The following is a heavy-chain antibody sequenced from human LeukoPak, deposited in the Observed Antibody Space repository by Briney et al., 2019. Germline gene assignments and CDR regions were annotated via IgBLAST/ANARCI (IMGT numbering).Heavy chain of an antibody. D-gene: IGHD2-2*02. V-gene: IGHV3-7*01. J-gene: IGHJ6*03. Sequence: GGSLRLSRAASGFTFSSYWMSWVRQAPGKGLEWVANIKQDGSEKYYVDSVKGRFTISRDNAKNSLYLQMNSLRAEDTAVYYCASRSCSSTSCYSRRDYYYYMDVWGKGTTVTVSS. CDR2: IKQDGSEK. CDR1: GFTFSSYW. CDR3: ASRSCSSTSCYSRRDYYYYMDV.